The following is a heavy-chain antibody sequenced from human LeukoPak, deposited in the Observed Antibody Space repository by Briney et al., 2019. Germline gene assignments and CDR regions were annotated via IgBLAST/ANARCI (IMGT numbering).Heavy chain of an antibody. J-gene: IGHJ3*02. CDR2: INSNGGST. D-gene: IGHD3-22*01. V-gene: IGHV3-64*01. CDR1: GFTFSSYA. Sequence: QPGRSLRPSCAASGFTFSSYAMHWVRQAPGKGLEYVSAINSNGGSTYYANSVKGRFTISRDNSKNTLYLQMGSLRAEDMAVYYCARDSVRESSGYYWPHAFDIWGQGTMVTVSS. CDR3: ARDSVRESSGYYWPHAFDI.